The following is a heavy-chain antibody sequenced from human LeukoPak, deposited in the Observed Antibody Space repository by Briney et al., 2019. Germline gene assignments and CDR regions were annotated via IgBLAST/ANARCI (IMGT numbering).Heavy chain of an antibody. J-gene: IGHJ4*02. D-gene: IGHD2-15*01. Sequence: ASVKVSCKASGYTFTSYGISWVRQAPGQGLEWMGCISAYNGNTNYAQKLQGRVTMTTDTSTSTAYMELRSLRSDDTAVYYCAIRACSGGSCYLDYWGQGTLVTVSS. CDR2: ISAYNGNT. V-gene: IGHV1-18*01. CDR1: GYTFTSYG. CDR3: AIRACSGGSCYLDY.